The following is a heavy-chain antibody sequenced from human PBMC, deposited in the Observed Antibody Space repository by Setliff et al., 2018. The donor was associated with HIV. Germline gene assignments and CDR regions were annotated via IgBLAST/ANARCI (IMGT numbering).Heavy chain of an antibody. CDR2: ISYDGSAK. Sequence: PGESLKISCAASGFTFISYGMHWCRQAPGKGLERVAYISYDGSAKYYAESVKGRCTISRDNAKNTLYLQMDSLRVEDTALYYCAKAPSSNIMPLDYWGQGTLVTVSS. CDR3: AKAPSSNIMPLDY. V-gene: IGHV3-30*12. J-gene: IGHJ4*02. D-gene: IGHD3-16*01. CDR1: GFTFISYG.